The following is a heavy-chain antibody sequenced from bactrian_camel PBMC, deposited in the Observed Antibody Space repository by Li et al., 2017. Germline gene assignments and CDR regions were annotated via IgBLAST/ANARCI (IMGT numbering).Heavy chain of an antibody. Sequence: HVQLVESGGGLVQPGGSLRLTCETSGLSPFPAYRLSWVRQGPGKDLEWVSTTDNVGGSTYYTDSVKGRSAISRDNAKNTLYLQLNSLTTEDTAMYYCTKGVRQLMDWGQGTQVTVS. CDR3: TKGVRQLMD. CDR2: TDNVGGST. V-gene: IGHV3S1*01. CDR1: GLSPFPAYR. J-gene: IGHJ4*01.